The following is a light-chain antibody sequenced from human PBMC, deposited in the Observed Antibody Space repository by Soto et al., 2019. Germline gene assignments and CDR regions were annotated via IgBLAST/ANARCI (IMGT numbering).Light chain of an antibody. CDR3: SSYTSSDSWV. V-gene: IGLV2-14*01. CDR1: SSDVGGYNS. Sequence: QSALTQPASVSGSPGQSLTISCTGTSSDVGGYNSVSWYQQHPGKAPKLMIFNVNTRTPGVSGRFSGSKSANTASLTISGLQAEDEADYYCSSYTSSDSWVFGGGTKPPS. J-gene: IGLJ3*02. CDR2: NVN.